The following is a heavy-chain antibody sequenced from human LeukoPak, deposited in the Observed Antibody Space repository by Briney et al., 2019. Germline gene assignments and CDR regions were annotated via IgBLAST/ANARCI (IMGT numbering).Heavy chain of an antibody. CDR2: INPNSGGT. Sequence: GASVKVSFKASGYTFTGYYMHGVRQAPGQGLEWMGWINPNSGGTSYAQKFQGRVTMTRDTSVTTAYMELSRLRSDDTAVYYCARYSGYDEPFEYWGQGTLVTVSS. V-gene: IGHV1-2*02. CDR1: GYTFTGYY. CDR3: ARYSGYDEPFEY. D-gene: IGHD5-12*01. J-gene: IGHJ4*02.